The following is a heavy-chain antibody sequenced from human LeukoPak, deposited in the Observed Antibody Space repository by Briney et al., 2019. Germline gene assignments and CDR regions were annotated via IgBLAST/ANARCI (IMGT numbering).Heavy chain of an antibody. CDR2: INPNSGGT. Sequence: ASVKVSCKASGYTFTGYYMHWVRQAPGQGLEWMGWINPNSGGTNYAQKFQGRVAMTRDTSISTAYMELSRLRSDDTAVYYCARARIVGATLDYWGQGTLVTVSS. J-gene: IGHJ4*02. CDR3: ARARIVGATLDY. D-gene: IGHD1-26*01. CDR1: GYTFTGYY. V-gene: IGHV1-2*02.